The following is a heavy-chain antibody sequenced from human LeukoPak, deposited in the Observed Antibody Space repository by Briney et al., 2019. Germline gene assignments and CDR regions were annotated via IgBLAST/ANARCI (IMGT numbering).Heavy chain of an antibody. CDR2: ISSSSSYI. J-gene: IGHJ4*02. CDR1: GFIFSSYS. Sequence: GGSLRLSCAASGFIFSSYSMNWVRQAPGKGLEWVSSISSSSSYIYYADSVKGRFTISRDNAKNSLYLQMNSLRAEDTAMYYCARDPYSGLFDYWGQGTLVTVSS. D-gene: IGHD4-11*01. V-gene: IGHV3-21*01. CDR3: ARDPYSGLFDY.